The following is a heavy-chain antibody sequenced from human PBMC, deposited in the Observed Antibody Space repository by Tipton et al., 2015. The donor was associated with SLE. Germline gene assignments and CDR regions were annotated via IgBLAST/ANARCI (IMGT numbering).Heavy chain of an antibody. J-gene: IGHJ4*02. CDR2: INHGGST. Sequence: TLSLTCSVSDGSITITNYYWGWIRQPPGKGLEWIGEINHGGSTNYNPSLKSRVSISVDATKNQFSLRLSSVTAADTALYYCARGSQTPLDYWGQGTLVSVSS. CDR3: ARGSQTPLDY. V-gene: IGHV4-39*07. CDR1: DGSITITNYY.